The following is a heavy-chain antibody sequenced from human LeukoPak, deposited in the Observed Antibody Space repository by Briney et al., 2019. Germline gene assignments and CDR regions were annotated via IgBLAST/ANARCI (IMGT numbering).Heavy chain of an antibody. Sequence: PGGSLRLSCAASGFTFSSYGMHWVRQAPGKGLEWVAFIRYDGSNKYYADSVKGRFTISRDNSKNTLYLQMNSLRAEDTAVYYCASILGYCSSTSCRYFDYWGQGTLVTVSS. CDR3: ASILGYCSSTSCRYFDY. V-gene: IGHV3-30*02. D-gene: IGHD2-2*01. J-gene: IGHJ4*02. CDR2: IRYDGSNK. CDR1: GFTFSSYG.